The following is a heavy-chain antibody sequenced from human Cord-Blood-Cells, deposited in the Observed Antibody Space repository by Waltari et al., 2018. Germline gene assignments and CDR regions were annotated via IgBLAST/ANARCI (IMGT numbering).Heavy chain of an antibody. CDR2: INHSGST. D-gene: IGHD3-3*01. J-gene: IGHJ6*02. Sequence: QVQLQQWGAGLLKPSETLSLTCAVYGGSFSGYYWSWIRQPPGKGLEWIWEINHSGSTNYNPSLKSRVTISVDTSKNQFSLKLSSVTAADTAVYYCARVTDFWSGYYYGMDVWGQGTTVTVSS. V-gene: IGHV4-34*01. CDR1: GGSFSGYY. CDR3: ARVTDFWSGYYYGMDV.